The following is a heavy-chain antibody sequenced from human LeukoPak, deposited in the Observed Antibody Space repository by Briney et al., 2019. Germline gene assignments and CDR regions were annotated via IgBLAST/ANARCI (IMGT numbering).Heavy chain of an antibody. V-gene: IGHV3-30*02. CDR3: VRWSGTYPLYYLDY. J-gene: IGHJ4*02. Sequence: GGSLRLSCATSGYTFSSHGLHWVRQAPGKGLECVASIRHDGGDKYYSESVKGRFTISKDNTKNRLFLYMNSLRPEDTAVYYCVRWSGTYPLYYLDYWGQETLVTVSS. CDR2: IRHDGGDK. D-gene: IGHD1-26*01. CDR1: GYTFSSHG.